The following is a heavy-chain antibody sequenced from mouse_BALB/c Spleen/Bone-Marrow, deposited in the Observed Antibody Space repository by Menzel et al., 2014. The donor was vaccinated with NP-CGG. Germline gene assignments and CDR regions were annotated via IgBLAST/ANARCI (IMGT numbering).Heavy chain of an antibody. CDR2: IYPGDGDT. D-gene: IGHD2-1*01. J-gene: IGHJ4*01. V-gene: IGHV1-87*01. CDR3: ARSEGNCARDY. Sequence: VQLQQSGAELARPGASVKLSCKASGYTFTSYWMQWVKQRPGQGLEWIGAIYPGDGDTRYTQKFKGKATLTADKSSSTAYMQLSSLASEDSAVYYCARSEGNCARDYWGQGTSVTVPS. CDR1: GYTFTSYW.